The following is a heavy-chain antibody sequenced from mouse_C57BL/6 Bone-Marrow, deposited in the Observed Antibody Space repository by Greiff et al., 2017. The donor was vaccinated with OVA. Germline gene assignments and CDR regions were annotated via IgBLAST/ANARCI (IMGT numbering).Heavy chain of an antibody. CDR1: GYTFTSYW. V-gene: IGHV1-59*01. CDR2: IDPSDSYT. CDR3: ARKRSSYPLDYFDY. Sequence: QVQLQQSGAELVRPGTSVKLSCKASGYTFTSYWMHWVKQRPGQGLEWIGVIDPSDSYTNYNQKFKGKATLTVDTSSSTAYMQLSSLTSEDSAVYYCARKRSSYPLDYFDYWGQGTTLTVSS. J-gene: IGHJ2*01. D-gene: IGHD1-1*01.